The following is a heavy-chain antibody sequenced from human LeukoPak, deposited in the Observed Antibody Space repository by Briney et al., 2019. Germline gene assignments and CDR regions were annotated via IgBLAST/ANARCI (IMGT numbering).Heavy chain of an antibody. J-gene: IGHJ5*02. CDR1: GFTFGDYA. D-gene: IGHD6-6*01. Sequence: GGSLRLSCTASGFTFGDYAMSWFRQAPGKGLEWVGFIRSKACGGTTEYAASVKGRFTISRDDSKSIAYLQMNSLKTKDTAVYYCTRDPSSSSSGWFDPWGQGTLVTVSS. CDR3: TRDPSSSSSGWFDP. CDR2: IRSKACGGTT. V-gene: IGHV3-49*03.